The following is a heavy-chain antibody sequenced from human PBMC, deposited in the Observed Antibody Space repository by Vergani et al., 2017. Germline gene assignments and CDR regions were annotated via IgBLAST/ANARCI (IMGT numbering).Heavy chain of an antibody. V-gene: IGHV4-34*01. Sequence: QVQLQQWGAGLLKPSETLSLTCAVYGGSFSGYYWSWIRQPPGKGLEWIGEINHSGSTNYNPSLKRRVTISVDTSKNQFSLKLSSVTAADTAVYYCARGPDIAVAGTTVAEYFQHWGQGTLVTVSS. CDR1: GGSFSGYY. D-gene: IGHD6-19*01. CDR2: INHSGST. J-gene: IGHJ1*01. CDR3: ARGPDIAVAGTTVAEYFQH.